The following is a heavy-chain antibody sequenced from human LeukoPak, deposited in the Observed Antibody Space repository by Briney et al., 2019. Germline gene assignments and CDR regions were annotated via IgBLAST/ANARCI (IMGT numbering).Heavy chain of an antibody. CDR2: ISYDGSNK. Sequence: GRSLRLSCAASGFTFSSYGMHWVRQAPGKGLEWVAVISYDGSNKYYADSVKGRFTISRDNSKNTLYLQMNSLRAEDTAVYYCAKDVAGGSYYPLDYWGQGTLVTVSS. J-gene: IGHJ4*02. CDR1: GFTFSSYG. CDR3: AKDVAGGSYYPLDY. V-gene: IGHV3-30*18. D-gene: IGHD1-26*01.